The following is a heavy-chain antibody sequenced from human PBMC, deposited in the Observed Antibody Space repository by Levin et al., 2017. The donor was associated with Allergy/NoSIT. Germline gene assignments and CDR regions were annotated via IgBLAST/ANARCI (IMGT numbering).Heavy chain of an antibody. D-gene: IGHD3-3*01. Sequence: GGSLRLSCAASGFTFSDYSMNWVRQAPGKGLEWVSSISPNSNYIYYADSLKGRFTISIDNAKSSVFLQMNSLRAEDTALYCCAGSGSPDYWGQGGVVTVSS. V-gene: IGHV3-21*01. CDR3: AGSGSPDY. CDR2: ISPNSNYI. CDR1: GFTFSDYS. J-gene: IGHJ4*02.